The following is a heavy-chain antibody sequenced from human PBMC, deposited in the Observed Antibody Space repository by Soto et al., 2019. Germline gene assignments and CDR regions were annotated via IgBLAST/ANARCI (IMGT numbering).Heavy chain of an antibody. D-gene: IGHD2-2*01. CDR1: GGPLSSYY. Sequence: PSETLSLTCTVSGGPLSSYYWSWIRQPPGKGLEWIGYIYYSGSTNYNPSLKSRVTISVDTSKNQFSLKLSSVTAADTAVYYCARDSSAASYTWFDPWGQGTLVTVSS. J-gene: IGHJ5*02. CDR3: ARDSSAASYTWFDP. CDR2: IYYSGST. V-gene: IGHV4-59*01.